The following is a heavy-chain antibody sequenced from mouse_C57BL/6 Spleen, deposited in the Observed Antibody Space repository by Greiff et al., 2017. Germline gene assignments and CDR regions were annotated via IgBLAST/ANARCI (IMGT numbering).Heavy chain of an antibody. D-gene: IGHD1-1*01. CDR1: GYTFTDYN. CDR2: INPNNGGT. J-gene: IGHJ1*03. Sequence: VQLQQSGPELVKPGASVKMSCKASGYTFTDYNMHWVKQSHGKSLEWIGYINPNNGGTSYNLKFKGKATLTVNKSSNTAYMALRRLTSADSAVYYVASPYYGSSSYWYFDVWGTGTTVTVSS. CDR3: ASPYYGSSSYWYFDV. V-gene: IGHV1-22*01.